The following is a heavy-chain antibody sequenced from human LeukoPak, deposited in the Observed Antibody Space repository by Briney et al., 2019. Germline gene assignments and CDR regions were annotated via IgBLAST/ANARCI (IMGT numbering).Heavy chain of an antibody. CDR3: ATGIFGDEYFQH. Sequence: GASVRVSCKVSGYTLTELSMHWVRQAPGKGLEWMGGFDPEDGETIYAQKFQGRVTMTEDTSTDTAYMELSSLRSEGTAVYYCATGIFGDEYFQHWGQGTLVTVSS. V-gene: IGHV1-24*01. CDR2: FDPEDGET. D-gene: IGHD3-10*01. J-gene: IGHJ1*01. CDR1: GYTLTELS.